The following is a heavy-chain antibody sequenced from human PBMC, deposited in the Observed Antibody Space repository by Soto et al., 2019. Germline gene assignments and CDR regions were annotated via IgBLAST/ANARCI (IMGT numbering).Heavy chain of an antibody. D-gene: IGHD5-12*01. V-gene: IGHV1-69*06. J-gene: IGHJ6*02. Sequence: WASVKVSCKASGGTFSSYAISWVRQAPGQGLEWMGGIIPIFGTANYAQKFQGRVTITADKSTSTAYMELSSLRSEDTAVYYCARAMALYYYYGMDVWGQGTTVTVSS. CDR1: GGTFSSYA. CDR2: IIPIFGTA. CDR3: ARAMALYYYYGMDV.